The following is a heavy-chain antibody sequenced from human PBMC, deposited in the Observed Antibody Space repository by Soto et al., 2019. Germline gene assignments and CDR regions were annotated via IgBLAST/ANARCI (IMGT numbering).Heavy chain of an antibody. D-gene: IGHD3-22*01. J-gene: IGHJ5*02. CDR1: GGSISSSSYY. V-gene: IGHV4-39*01. Sequence: QLQLQESGPGLVKPSETLSLTCTVSGGSISSSSYYWGWIRQPPGKGLEWIGSIYYSGSTYYNPSLKSRVNISVDTSKKQFSLKLSSVTAADTAVYYCARHGRDYYDSSGYTYNWFDPWGQGTLVTVSS. CDR2: IYYSGST. CDR3: ARHGRDYYDSSGYTYNWFDP.